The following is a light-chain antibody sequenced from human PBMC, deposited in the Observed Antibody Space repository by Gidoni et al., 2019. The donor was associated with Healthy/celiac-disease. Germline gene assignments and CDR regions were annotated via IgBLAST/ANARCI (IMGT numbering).Light chain of an antibody. Sequence: DIQMTQSPSSLSAPVGDRVTITCRASQRISSYLNSYQQKPGKAPKLLIYAASSLQSGVPSRFSGSGSGTDFTLTISSLQPEDFATYYCQQSYSTPYTFGQGTKLEIK. J-gene: IGKJ2*01. CDR2: AAS. V-gene: IGKV1-39*01. CDR1: QRISSY. CDR3: QQSYSTPYT.